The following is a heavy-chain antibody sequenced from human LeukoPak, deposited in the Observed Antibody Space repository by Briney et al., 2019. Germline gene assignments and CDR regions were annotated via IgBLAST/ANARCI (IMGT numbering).Heavy chain of an antibody. CDR2: IIPIFGTA. CDR3: ARSYYGSGNVLGFDP. V-gene: IGHV1-69*01. J-gene: IGHJ5*02. Sequence: ASVKVSCKASGGTSSSYAISWVRQAPGQGLEWMGGIIPIFGTANYAQKFQGRVTITADESTSTAYMELSSLRPEDTAVYYCARSYYGSGNVLGFDPWGQGTLVTVSS. CDR1: GGTSSSYA. D-gene: IGHD3-10*01.